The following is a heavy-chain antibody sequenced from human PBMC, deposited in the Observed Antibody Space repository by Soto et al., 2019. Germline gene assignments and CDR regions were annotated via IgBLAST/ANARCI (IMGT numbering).Heavy chain of an antibody. CDR3: ISHSPEDMIRT. Sequence: EVQLVESGGGLVQPGGSLKLSCAASGFTFSGSSVPWVRQASGKGLEWVGRIRNKANSYATAYAASVRGRFTISRDDSKNTAFLQINSLNTEDPAVYNCISHSPEDMIRTWGQGTLVTVSS. V-gene: IGHV3-73*02. D-gene: IGHD2-15*01. CDR2: IRNKANSYAT. CDR1: GFTFSGSS. J-gene: IGHJ4*02.